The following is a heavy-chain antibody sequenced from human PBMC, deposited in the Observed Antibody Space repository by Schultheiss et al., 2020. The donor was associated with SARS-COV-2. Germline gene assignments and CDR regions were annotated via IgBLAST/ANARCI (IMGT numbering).Heavy chain of an antibody. CDR2: IYHSGST. V-gene: IGHV4-39*07. Sequence: SETLSLTCTVSGGSISSGDYYWGWIRQPPGKGLEWIGSIYHSGSTYYNPSLKSRVTISVDTSKNQFSLKLSSVTAADTAVYYCARVDYDSSGYPYYFDYWGQGTLVTVSS. CDR1: GGSISSGDYY. CDR3: ARVDYDSSGYPYYFDY. D-gene: IGHD3-22*01. J-gene: IGHJ4*02.